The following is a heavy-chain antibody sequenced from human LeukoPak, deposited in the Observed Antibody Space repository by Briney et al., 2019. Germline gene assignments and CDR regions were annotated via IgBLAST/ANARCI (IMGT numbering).Heavy chain of an antibody. Sequence: GGSLRLSCAASGFTFSSHWMNWVRQAPGKGLEWVANIKQDGSEKYYVDSVKGRFTISRDNAKNSLYLQMNSLRAEDTALYYCAKDMARGYGSGSNFDYWGQGTLVTVSS. D-gene: IGHD3-10*01. CDR3: AKDMARGYGSGSNFDY. CDR1: GFTFSSHW. V-gene: IGHV3-7*03. CDR2: IKQDGSEK. J-gene: IGHJ4*02.